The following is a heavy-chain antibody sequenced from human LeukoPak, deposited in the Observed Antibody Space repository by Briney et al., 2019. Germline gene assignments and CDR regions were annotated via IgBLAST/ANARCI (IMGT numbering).Heavy chain of an antibody. CDR2: ISWNSGSI. Sequence: SLRLSCAASGFTFDDYAMHWVRQAPGKGLEWVSGISWNSGSIGYADSVKGRFTISRDNAKNSLYLQMNSLRAEDTALYYCAKDREPYSSGWYYFDYWGQGTLVTVSS. CDR1: GFTFDDYA. CDR3: AKDREPYSSGWYYFDY. J-gene: IGHJ4*02. V-gene: IGHV3-9*01. D-gene: IGHD6-19*01.